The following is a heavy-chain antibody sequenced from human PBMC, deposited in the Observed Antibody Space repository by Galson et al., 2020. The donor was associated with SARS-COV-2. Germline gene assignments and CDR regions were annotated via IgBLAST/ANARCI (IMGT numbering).Heavy chain of an antibody. Sequence: TGGSLRLSCAASGFTFSKAWMSWVRQAPGKGLEWVGRIKSNVDGGTTEDAAPVKGRFSISRDDSRNTLYLQMNSLKSDDTAVYYCTTDFYFAGTSWTLGDYWGRGTLVTVSS. D-gene: IGHD6-13*01. CDR3: TTDFYFAGTSWTLGDY. CDR2: IKSNVDGGTT. CDR1: GFTFSKAW. V-gene: IGHV3-15*01. J-gene: IGHJ4*02.